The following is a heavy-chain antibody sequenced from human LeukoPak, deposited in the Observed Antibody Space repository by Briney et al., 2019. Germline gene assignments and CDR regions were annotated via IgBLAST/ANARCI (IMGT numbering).Heavy chain of an antibody. J-gene: IGHJ6*03. D-gene: IGHD3-16*01. Sequence: PGGSLRLSCVASGFTFSSYTMLWVRQAPGKGLEWVSSISSSSSYVFNADSVKGRFTISRDNAKNSLFLQMSSLRADDTAIYYCARAGELRYMDVWGKGTAVTVSS. V-gene: IGHV3-21*01. CDR1: GFTFSSYT. CDR3: ARAGELRYMDV. CDR2: ISSSSSYV.